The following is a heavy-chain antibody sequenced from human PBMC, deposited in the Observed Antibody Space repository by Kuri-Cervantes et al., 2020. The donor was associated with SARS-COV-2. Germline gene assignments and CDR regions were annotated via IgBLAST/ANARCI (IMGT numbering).Heavy chain of an antibody. CDR1: GFSLSTYS. Sequence: GSLKLPCAASGFSLSTYSMHWVRQAPGKGLEYISAINSNGDNTYYADSVKGRFTISRDNAKNSLYLQMNSLRAEDTAVYYCAREPTSVGRGCSSTSCYYEVDYWGQGTLVTVS. D-gene: IGHD2-2*01. V-gene: IGHV3-64*02. J-gene: IGHJ4*02. CDR2: INSNGDNT. CDR3: AREPTSVGRGCSSTSCYYEVDY.